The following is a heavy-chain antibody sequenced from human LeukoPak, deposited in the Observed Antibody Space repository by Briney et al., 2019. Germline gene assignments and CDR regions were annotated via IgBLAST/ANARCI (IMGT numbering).Heavy chain of an antibody. CDR1: GGSISSGDYY. D-gene: IGHD2-15*01. V-gene: IGHV4-30-4*01. CDR3: ARVGWPPGPHFDY. J-gene: IGHJ4*02. CDR2: IYYSGST. Sequence: PSQTLSLTCTVSGGSISSGDYYWSWIRQPPGTGLEWIGYIYYSGSTYYNPSLKSRVTISVDTSKNQFSLKLSSVTAADTAVYYCARVGWPPGPHFDYWGQGTLVTVSS.